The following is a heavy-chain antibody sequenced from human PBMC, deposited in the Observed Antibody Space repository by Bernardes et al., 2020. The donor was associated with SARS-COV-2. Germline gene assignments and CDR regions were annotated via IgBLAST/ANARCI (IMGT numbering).Heavy chain of an antibody. CDR2: INHSGST. Sequence: SETLSLTCAVYGGSFSGYYWSWIRQPPGKGLEWIGEINHSGSTNYNPSLKSRVTISVDTTKNQFSLKLSSVTAADTAVYYCARGRILENYYYDMDVWGKGTTVTVSS. D-gene: IGHD2-15*01. CDR1: GGSFSGYY. CDR3: ARGRILENYYYDMDV. V-gene: IGHV4-34*01. J-gene: IGHJ6*03.